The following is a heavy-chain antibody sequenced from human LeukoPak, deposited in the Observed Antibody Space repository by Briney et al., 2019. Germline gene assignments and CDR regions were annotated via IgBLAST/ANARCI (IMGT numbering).Heavy chain of an antibody. CDR3: ARIRKSEYYYYMDV. CDR2: IYTSGST. V-gene: IGHV4-61*02. CDR1: GGSISSGSYY. D-gene: IGHD3-3*02. J-gene: IGHJ6*03. Sequence: SETLSLTCTVSGGSISSGSYYWSWIRQPAGKGLEWIGRIYTSGSTNYNPSLKSRVTISVDTSKNQFSLKLSSVTAADTAVYYCARIRKSEYYYYMDVWGKGTTVTISS.